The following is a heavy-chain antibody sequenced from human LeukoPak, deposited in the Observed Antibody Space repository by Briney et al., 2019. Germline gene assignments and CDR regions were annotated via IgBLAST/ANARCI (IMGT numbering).Heavy chain of an antibody. D-gene: IGHD6-13*01. CDR3: ARAAAGKVDP. V-gene: IGHV6-1*01. Sequence: SQTLPLTCAISGDSVSSNSATWNWIRQSPSRGLEWLARTYYRSKWYNDYAVSVKSRIMINPDTSKNQFSLQLNSVTPGDTAVYYCARAAAGKVDPWGQGTLVTVSS. CDR1: GDSVSSNSAT. CDR2: TYYRSKWYN. J-gene: IGHJ5*02.